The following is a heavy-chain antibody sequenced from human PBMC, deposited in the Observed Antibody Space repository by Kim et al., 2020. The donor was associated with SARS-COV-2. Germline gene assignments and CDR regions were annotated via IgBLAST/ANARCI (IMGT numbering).Heavy chain of an antibody. D-gene: IGHD2-2*01. CDR2: N. CDR3: ARQCSSTSCTD. V-gene: IGHV5-10-1*01. Sequence: NNYSPSFRGHVTISADKSISTAYLQWSSLKASDTAMYYCARQCSSTSCTDWGQGTLVTVSS. J-gene: IGHJ4*02.